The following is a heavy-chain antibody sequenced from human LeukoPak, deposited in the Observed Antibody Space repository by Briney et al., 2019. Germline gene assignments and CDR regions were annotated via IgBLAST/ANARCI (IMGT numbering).Heavy chain of an antibody. V-gene: IGHV1-18*01. D-gene: IGHD6-19*01. CDR3: ARGLGSGWAPTDY. CDR1: GYTFTSFG. Sequence: ASVKVSCKASGYTFTSFGISWVRQAPGQGLEWMGWISAYNGNTRSAKKFQGRVTMTTDTSTSTAYMELSRLRSDDTAVYFCARGLGSGWAPTDYWGQGTLVTVSS. J-gene: IGHJ4*02. CDR2: ISAYNGNT.